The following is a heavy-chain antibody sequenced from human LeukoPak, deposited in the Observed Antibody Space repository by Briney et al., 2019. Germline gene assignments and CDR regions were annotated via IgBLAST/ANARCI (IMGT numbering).Heavy chain of an antibody. CDR2: ISNNDVT. J-gene: IGHJ4*02. CDR3: ASSVTAVGAYDY. D-gene: IGHD5-18*01. Sequence: GGSLRLSCAASGITASNFYMMWVRQAPGKGLEWVSYISNNDVTKYADSVRGRLTISRDNSKNILYLQMNSLRVEDTAMYWCASSVTAVGAYDYWGQGAPVTVSS. CDR1: GITASNFY. V-gene: IGHV3-53*01.